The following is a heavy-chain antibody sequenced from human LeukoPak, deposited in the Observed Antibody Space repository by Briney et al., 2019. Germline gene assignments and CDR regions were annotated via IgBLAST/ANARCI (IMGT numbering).Heavy chain of an antibody. CDR2: INSDGSST. Sequence: GGSLRLSCAASGFTFISYWMHWVRQAPGKGLVWVLRINSDGSSTSYADSVKGRFTISRDNAKNTLYLQMNSLRAEDTAVYYCARSVGATVDYWGQGTLVTVAS. CDR1: GFTFISYW. V-gene: IGHV3-74*01. CDR3: ARSVGATVDY. J-gene: IGHJ4*02. D-gene: IGHD1-26*01.